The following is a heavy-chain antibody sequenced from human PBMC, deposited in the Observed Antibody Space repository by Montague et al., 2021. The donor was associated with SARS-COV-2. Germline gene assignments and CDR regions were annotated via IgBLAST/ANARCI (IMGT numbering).Heavy chain of an antibody. D-gene: IGHD3-22*01. J-gene: IGHJ5*02. Sequence: SETLSLTCTVSGGSTNTCCWSWIRQPAGKGLEWIGRIHASGISIXNPSLATRVTMSVDTSQNQSSLKLSSVTAADTAVYYCARGRFYYDSGELGSWGQGTLVIVSS. CDR3: ARGRFYYDSGELGS. CDR2: IHASGIS. CDR1: GGSTNTCC. V-gene: IGHV4-4*07.